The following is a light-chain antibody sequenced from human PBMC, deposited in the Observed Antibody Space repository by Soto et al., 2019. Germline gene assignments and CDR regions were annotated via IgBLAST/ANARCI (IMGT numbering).Light chain of an antibody. CDR3: QQYYSTPCT. J-gene: IGKJ3*01. V-gene: IGKV4-1*01. CDR1: QSVLYSSNNKNY. CDR2: WAS. Sequence: DIVMTQSPDSLAVSLGERATINCKSSQSVLYSSNNKNYLAWYQQKPGQPPKLLIYWASTRESGVPDRSSGSGSGTDFTLTISSLQAEDVAVYYCQQYYSTPCTFHPGPKVDIK.